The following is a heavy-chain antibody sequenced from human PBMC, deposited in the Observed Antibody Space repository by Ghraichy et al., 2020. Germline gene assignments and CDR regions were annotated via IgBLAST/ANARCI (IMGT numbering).Heavy chain of an antibody. CDR1: GGSISSSSYY. D-gene: IGHD1-26*01. V-gene: IGHV4-39*01. J-gene: IGHJ5*02. Sequence: SETLSLTCTVSGGSISSSSYYWGWIRQPPGKGLEWIGSIYYSGSTYYNPSLKSRVTISVDTSKNQFSLKLSSVTAADTAVYYCARHGDVAAEWELSREHNWFDPWGQGTLVTVSS. CDR2: IYYSGST. CDR3: ARHGDVAAEWELSREHNWFDP.